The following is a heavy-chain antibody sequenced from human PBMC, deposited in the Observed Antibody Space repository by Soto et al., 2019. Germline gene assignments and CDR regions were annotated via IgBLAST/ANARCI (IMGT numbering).Heavy chain of an antibody. J-gene: IGHJ5*02. CDR2: IYYSGST. Sequence: NPSETLSLTCTVSGGSISSGDYYWSWIRQPPGKGLEWIGYIYYSGSTYYNPSRKSRVTISVDTSKNQFSLKLSSVTAADTAVYYCARDGGYCSGGSCQIPSWGQGTLVTVSS. D-gene: IGHD2-15*01. CDR3: ARDGGYCSGGSCQIPS. V-gene: IGHV4-30-4*01. CDR1: GGSISSGDYY.